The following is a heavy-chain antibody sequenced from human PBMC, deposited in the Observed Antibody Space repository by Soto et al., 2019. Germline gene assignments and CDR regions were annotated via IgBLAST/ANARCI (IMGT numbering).Heavy chain of an antibody. Sequence: QAGGSLRLSCSASGFTFNSYGMHWVRQAPGKGLEFVSAISSYGADTYYADSVKGRFAISRDNSKNTIYLQMSSLRAEDTALYYCVKEGYMRSNWYGQFDYWGQGALVTVSS. D-gene: IGHD6-13*01. CDR1: GFTFNSYG. J-gene: IGHJ4*02. CDR3: VKEGYMRSNWYGQFDY. V-gene: IGHV3-64D*06. CDR2: ISSYGADT.